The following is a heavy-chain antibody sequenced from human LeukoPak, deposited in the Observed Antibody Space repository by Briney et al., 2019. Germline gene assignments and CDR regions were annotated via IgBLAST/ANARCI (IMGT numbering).Heavy chain of an antibody. CDR3: ARDRYDFWSGYYVKRDAFDI. D-gene: IGHD3-3*01. J-gene: IGHJ3*02. CDR2: ISAYNGNT. Sequence: GASVKVSCKASGYTFTSCGISWVRQAPGQGLEWMGWISAYNGNTNYAQKLQGRVTMTTDTSTSTAYMELRSLRSDDTAVYYCARDRYDFWSGYYVKRDAFDIWGQGTMVTASS. CDR1: GYTFTSCG. V-gene: IGHV1-18*01.